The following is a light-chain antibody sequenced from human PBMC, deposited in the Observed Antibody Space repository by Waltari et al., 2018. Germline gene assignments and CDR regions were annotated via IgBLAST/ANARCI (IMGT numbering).Light chain of an antibody. Sequence: QSVLTQAPSVSGTPGQRVTIPCSGTNHNIGSVPVNWYQKVPGMSPKLLIYSNDQRPSGVPDRFSGSKSGTSASLAISGLQSEDEADYYCATWDGRVNGVLFGGGTKVTVL. V-gene: IGLV1-44*01. CDR3: ATWDGRVNGVL. CDR1: NHNIGSVP. CDR2: SND. J-gene: IGLJ2*01.